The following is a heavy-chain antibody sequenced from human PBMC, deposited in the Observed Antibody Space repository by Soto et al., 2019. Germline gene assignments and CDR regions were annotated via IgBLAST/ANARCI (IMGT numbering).Heavy chain of an antibody. CDR3: ARRGVLATTGGAFDI. CDR1: GGSISSGGYY. Sequence: SETLSLTFTVSGGSISSGGYYWSWIRQHPGKGLEWIGYIYYSVSTYYNPSPKSRVTISVDTSKNQFSLKLSSVTAADTAVYYCARRGVLATTGGAFDIWAQGTMVSV. D-gene: IGHD5-12*01. J-gene: IGHJ3*02. CDR2: IYYSVST. V-gene: IGHV4-31*03.